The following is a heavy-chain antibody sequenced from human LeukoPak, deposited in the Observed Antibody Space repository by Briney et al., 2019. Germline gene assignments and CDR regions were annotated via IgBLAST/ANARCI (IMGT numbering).Heavy chain of an antibody. CDR2: IYYSGST. CDR3: GRVCYDTSCDY. V-gene: IGHV4-59*01. Sequence: SETLSLTCTVSGGSISSYYWSWIRQPPGKGLEWIGYIYYSGSTNYNPSLKSRVTISVDTSKNQFSLKLSSVTAADSAVYYCGRVCYDTSCDYWGQGTLVTVSS. J-gene: IGHJ4*02. D-gene: IGHD2-8*01. CDR1: GGSISSYY.